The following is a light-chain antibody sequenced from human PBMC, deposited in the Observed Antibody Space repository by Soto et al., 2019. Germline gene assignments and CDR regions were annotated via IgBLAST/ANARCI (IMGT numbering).Light chain of an antibody. J-gene: IGKJ1*01. CDR3: HQYTKWPPRT. CDR2: DAS. CDR1: QSVSSY. Sequence: EIVLTQSPATLSLSPGERATLSCRASQSVSSYLAWYQQKPGQAPRLLIYDASNRATGIPARFSGSGSGTDFTLTISSLEPEDFAVYYCHQYTKWPPRTFGQGTKVEIK. V-gene: IGKV3-11*01.